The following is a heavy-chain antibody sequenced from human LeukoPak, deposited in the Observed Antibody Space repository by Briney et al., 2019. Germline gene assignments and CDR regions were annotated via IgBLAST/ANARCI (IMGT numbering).Heavy chain of an antibody. J-gene: IGHJ4*02. V-gene: IGHV1-2*02. CDR1: GYTFRGNY. CDR2: IDANNGDT. CDR3: ARDPSSFTLYFFDY. Sequence: GASVKISCKASGYTFRGNYIHWLRQAPGQGLEWMGWIDANNGDTKSAQKFQGRVTMSRDTSISTAYMDLSSLSPDDAAVYYCARDPSSFTLYFFDYWGQGTLVTVSS.